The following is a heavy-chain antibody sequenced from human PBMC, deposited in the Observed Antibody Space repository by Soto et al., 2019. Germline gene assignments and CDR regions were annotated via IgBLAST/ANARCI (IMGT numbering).Heavy chain of an antibody. CDR1: GDIFLSYY. V-gene: IGHV1-46*01. CDR2: ISPSGGST. J-gene: IGHJ5*02. Sequence: QVQLVQSGAEVKKPGASVKVSCKASGDIFLSYYIHWVRQAPGQALEWMGLISPSGGSTVYAQKFQDRVIMTRDTSRSTVFMELSSLRSADTAVYYCARTSTSFPYNWFDPWGQGTLVTVSS. CDR3: ARTSTSFPYNWFDP. D-gene: IGHD3-16*02.